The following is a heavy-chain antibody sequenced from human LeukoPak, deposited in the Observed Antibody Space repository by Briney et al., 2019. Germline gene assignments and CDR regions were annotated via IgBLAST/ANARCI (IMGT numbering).Heavy chain of an antibody. D-gene: IGHD3-9*01. Sequence: GASVKVSCKASGGTFSSYAISWVRQAPGQGLEWMGWINPNSGGTNYAQKFQGRVTMTRDTSISTAYMELSRLRSDDTAVYYCARDPAGYDIWGQGTLVTVSS. CDR2: INPNSGGT. V-gene: IGHV1-2*02. CDR1: GGTFSSYA. CDR3: ARDPAGYDI. J-gene: IGHJ4*02.